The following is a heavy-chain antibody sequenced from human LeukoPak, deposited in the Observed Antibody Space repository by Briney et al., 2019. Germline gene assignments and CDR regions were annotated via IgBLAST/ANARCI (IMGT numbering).Heavy chain of an antibody. CDR1: GFTFGDYA. D-gene: IGHD6-13*01. J-gene: IGHJ4*02. Sequence: GGSLRLSCTASGFTFGDYAMSWFRQAPGKGLEWVGFIRSKAYGGTTEYAASVKGRFTISRDDSKSIAYLQMNSLKTEDTAVYYCTRSNGYSSSWYLLWFDYWGQGTLVTVSS. CDR3: TRSNGYSSSWYLLWFDY. V-gene: IGHV3-49*03. CDR2: IRSKAYGGTT.